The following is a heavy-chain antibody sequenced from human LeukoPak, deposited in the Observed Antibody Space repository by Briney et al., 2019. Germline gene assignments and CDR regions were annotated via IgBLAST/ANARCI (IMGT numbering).Heavy chain of an antibody. CDR1: GYTFTDYY. V-gene: IGHV1-69-2*01. Sequence: ASVKVSCKVSGYTFTDYYMHWVQQAPGKGLEWMGLVDPEDGETIYAEKFQGRVTITADTSTDTAYMELSSLRSEDTAVYYCARDSSFGPPDWFDPWGQGTLVTVFS. D-gene: IGHD3/OR15-3a*01. J-gene: IGHJ5*02. CDR2: VDPEDGET. CDR3: ARDSSFGPPDWFDP.